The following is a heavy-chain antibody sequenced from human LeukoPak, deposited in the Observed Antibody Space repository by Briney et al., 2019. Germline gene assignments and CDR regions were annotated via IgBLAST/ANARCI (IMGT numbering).Heavy chain of an antibody. J-gene: IGHJ4*02. V-gene: IGHV3-23*01. CDR3: ALTGFTTSQEKREYGRHYFDY. D-gene: IGHD2-2*01. Sequence: GGSLRLSCAASGFTFDDYGMSWVRQAPGKGLEWVSAISGSGGSTYYADSVKGRFTISRDNSKNTLYLQMNSLRSEDTAVYYCALTGFTTSQEKREYGRHYFDYWGQGTLVTVSS. CDR1: GFTFDDYG. CDR2: ISGSGGST.